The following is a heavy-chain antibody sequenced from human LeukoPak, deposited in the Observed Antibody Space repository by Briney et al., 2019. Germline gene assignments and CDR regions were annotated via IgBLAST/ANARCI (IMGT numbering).Heavy chain of an antibody. D-gene: IGHD2-2*02. CDR2: IDPEDGET. V-gene: IGHV1-24*01. CDR1: GYTLTELS. Sequence: ASVKVSCKVSGYTLTELSMHWVRQAPGKGLEWMGGIDPEDGETIYAQKFQGRVTMTEDTSTDTAYMELSSLRSDDTAVYYCARGAAAITPAWAFDIWGQGTMVTVSS. J-gene: IGHJ3*02. CDR3: ARGAAAITPAWAFDI.